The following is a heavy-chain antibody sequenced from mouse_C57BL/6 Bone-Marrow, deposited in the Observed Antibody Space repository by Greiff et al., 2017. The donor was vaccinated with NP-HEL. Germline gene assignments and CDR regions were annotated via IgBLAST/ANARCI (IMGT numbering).Heavy chain of an antibody. CDR3: ARSDYYGSSLLAMDY. Sequence: EVKLQESGPGLVKPSQSLSLTCSVTGYSITSGYYWNWIRQLPGNKLEWMGYISYDGSNNYNPSLKNRISITRDTSKNQFFLKLNSMTTEDTATYYCARSDYYGSSLLAMDYWGQGTSVTVSS. CDR2: ISYDGSN. CDR1: GYSITSGYY. D-gene: IGHD1-1*01. J-gene: IGHJ4*01. V-gene: IGHV3-6*01.